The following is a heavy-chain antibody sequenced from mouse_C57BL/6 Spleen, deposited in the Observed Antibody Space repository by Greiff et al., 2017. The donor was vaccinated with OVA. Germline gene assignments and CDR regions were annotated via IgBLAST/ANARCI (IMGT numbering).Heavy chain of an antibody. J-gene: IGHJ3*01. CDR3: TTLIYYYGSSPFAY. CDR2: IDPENGDT. CDR1: GFNIKDDY. V-gene: IGHV14-4*01. D-gene: IGHD1-1*01. Sequence: EVQLQQSGAELVRPGASVKLSCTPSGFNIKDDYMHWVKQRPEQGLEWIGWIDPENGDTEYASKFQGKATITADTSSNTAYLQLSSLTSEDTAVYYCTTLIYYYGSSPFAYWGQGTLVTVSA.